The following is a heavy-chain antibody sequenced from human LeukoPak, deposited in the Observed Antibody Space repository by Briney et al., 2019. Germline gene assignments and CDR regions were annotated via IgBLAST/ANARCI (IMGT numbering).Heavy chain of an antibody. CDR3: ARHDSIIPY. D-gene: IGHD3-16*01. J-gene: IGHJ4*02. CDR1: GFTFSDYA. V-gene: IGHV3-23*01. CDR2: ISNSGGST. Sequence: GGSLTLSCVASGFTFSDYAMSWIRQAPGKGLEWVSGISNSGGSTYYADSVKGRCTISRDNSKNTVSLQMNNLRAEDTAVYFCARHDSIIPYWGQGTLVSVTS.